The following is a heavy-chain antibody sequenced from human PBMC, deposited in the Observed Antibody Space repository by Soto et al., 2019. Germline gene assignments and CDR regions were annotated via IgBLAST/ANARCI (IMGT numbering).Heavy chain of an antibody. CDR3: AKEPVGPDWYFDL. CDR1: GFTFRSYA. Sequence: GGSLRLSCEASGFTFRSYAMSWVRQAPGKGLEWVSGISGSGISTHYADSVKGRFTVSRDNSKNTLYLQMNSLRAEDTAVYNCAKEPVGPDWYFDLWGRGTLVTVPQ. J-gene: IGHJ2*01. V-gene: IGHV3-23*01. CDR2: ISGSGIST.